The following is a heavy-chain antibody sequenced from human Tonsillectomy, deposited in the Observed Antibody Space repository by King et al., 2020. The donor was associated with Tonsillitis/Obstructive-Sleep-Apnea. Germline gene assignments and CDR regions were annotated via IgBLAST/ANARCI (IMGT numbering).Heavy chain of an antibody. CDR1: GGSISSSSYY. Sequence: LQLQESGPGLVKPSETLSLTCIVSGGSISSSSYYWGWIRQPPGKGLEWIGSIYYSGSTYYNPSLKSRVTISVDTSKNHFSLKLRSVTAADTAVYYCARTTVTNYFDYWGQGTLVTVSS. D-gene: IGHD4-23*01. CDR3: ARTTVTNYFDY. J-gene: IGHJ4*02. CDR2: IYYSGST. V-gene: IGHV4-39*01.